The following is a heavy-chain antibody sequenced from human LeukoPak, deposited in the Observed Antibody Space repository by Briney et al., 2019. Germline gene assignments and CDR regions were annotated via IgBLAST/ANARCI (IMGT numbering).Heavy chain of an antibody. V-gene: IGHV4-4*07. CDR1: GGSISSYY. Sequence: PSETLSLTCTVSGGSISSYYWSWIRQPAGKGLEWIGRIYTSGSTNYNPSLKSRVTMSVDTSKNQFSLKLSSVTAVDTAVYYCARGRVGATRPSGDPGFDPWGQGTLVTVSS. CDR2: IYTSGST. CDR3: ARGRVGATRPSGDPGFDP. D-gene: IGHD1-26*01. J-gene: IGHJ5*02.